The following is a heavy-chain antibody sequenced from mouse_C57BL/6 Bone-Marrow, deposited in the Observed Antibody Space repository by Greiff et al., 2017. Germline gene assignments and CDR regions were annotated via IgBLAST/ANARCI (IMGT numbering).Heavy chain of an antibody. J-gene: IGHJ4*01. V-gene: IGHV1-52*01. Sequence: QVQLKQSGAELVRPGSSVKLSCKASGYTFTSYWMHWVKQRPIQGLEWIGNIDPSDSETHYNQKFKDKATLTVDKSSSTAYMQLSSLTSEDSAVYYCARLGGNYVNYYAMDYWGQGTSVTVSS. CDR3: ARLGGNYVNYYAMDY. D-gene: IGHD2-1*01. CDR1: GYTFTSYW. CDR2: IDPSDSET.